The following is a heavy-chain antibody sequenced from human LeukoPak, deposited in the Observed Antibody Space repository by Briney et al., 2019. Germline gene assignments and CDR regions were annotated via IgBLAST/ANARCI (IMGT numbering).Heavy chain of an antibody. D-gene: IGHD6-13*01. CDR2: ISAYNGST. J-gene: IGHJ6*02. CDR3: ARDIAQQLFPYYYYGMDV. V-gene: IGHV1-18*01. CDR1: GYTFTSYG. Sequence: ASVKVSCKASGYTFTSYGISWVRQAPGQGLEWMGWISAYNGSTNYAQKLQGRVTMTTDTSTSTAYMELRSLRSDDTAVYYCARDIAQQLFPYYYYGMDVWGQGTTVTVSS.